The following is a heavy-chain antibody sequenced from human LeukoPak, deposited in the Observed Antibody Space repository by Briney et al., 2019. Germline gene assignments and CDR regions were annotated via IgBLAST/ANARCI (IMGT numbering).Heavy chain of an antibody. CDR1: GFTFSSYA. CDR3: ARGELGGPRDYYYGMDV. D-gene: IGHD7-27*01. V-gene: IGHV3-23*01. CDR2: ISGSGGST. Sequence: GGSLRLSCAASGFTFSSYAMSWVRQAPGKGLEWVSAISGSGGSTYYADSVKGRFTISRDNAKNSLYLQMNSLRAEDTAVYYCARGELGGPRDYYYGMDVWGQGTTVTVSS. J-gene: IGHJ6*02.